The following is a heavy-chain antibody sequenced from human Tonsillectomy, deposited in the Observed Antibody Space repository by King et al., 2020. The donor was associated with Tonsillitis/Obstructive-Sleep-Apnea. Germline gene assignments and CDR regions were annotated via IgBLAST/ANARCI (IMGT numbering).Heavy chain of an antibody. CDR1: GFTLSDYA. CDR3: AKSRGSSSGFDFFFDY. J-gene: IGHJ4*02. Sequence: VQLVESGGGVVQPGRSLRLSCAASGFTLSDYAMHWVRQAPGKGLQWVAVMSYDGATKYYADSVKGQFTIASDKSKNTLDLQMKSLRGEDTAVYYCAKSRGSSSGFDFFFDYWGQGTLVTVSS. D-gene: IGHD6-6*01. CDR2: MSYDGATK. V-gene: IGHV3-30*04.